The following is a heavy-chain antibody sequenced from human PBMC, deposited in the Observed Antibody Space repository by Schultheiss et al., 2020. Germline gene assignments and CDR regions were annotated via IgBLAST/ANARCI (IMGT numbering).Heavy chain of an antibody. D-gene: IGHD5-18*01. Sequence: SETLSLTCTVSGGSISSGSYYWSWIRQPAGKGLEWIGRIYTSGSTNYNPSLKSRVTMSVDTSKNQFSLKLSSVTAADTAVYYCARYGDTYGPVFDYWSQGTLVTVSS. CDR2: IYTSGST. CDR3: ARYGDTYGPVFDY. V-gene: IGHV4-61*02. J-gene: IGHJ4*02. CDR1: GGSISSGSYY.